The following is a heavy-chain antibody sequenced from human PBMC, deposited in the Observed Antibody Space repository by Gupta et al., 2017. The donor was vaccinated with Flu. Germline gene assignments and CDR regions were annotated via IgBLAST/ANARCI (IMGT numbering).Heavy chain of an antibody. CDR3: ARDKRGYYDSTGYFDY. Sequence: EVQLVESGGGLVQPGRSLRLSCAASGFTFDDYAMHWVRHAPGKGLEWVSGLSWNSGSIGYADSVKGRFTISRDNAKNSLYLQMNSLKPEDTALYYCARDKRGYYDSTGYFDYWGQGTLVTVSS. CDR1: GFTFDDYA. D-gene: IGHD3-22*01. J-gene: IGHJ4*02. CDR2: LSWNSGSI. V-gene: IGHV3-9*01.